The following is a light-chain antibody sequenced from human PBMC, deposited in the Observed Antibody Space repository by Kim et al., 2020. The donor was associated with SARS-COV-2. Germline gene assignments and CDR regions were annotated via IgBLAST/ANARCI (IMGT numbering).Light chain of an antibody. Sequence: DIQMTQSPSSLSASVGDRVTITCRASQSISSYLNWYQQKPGKAPKLLIYAASNLQSGVPSRFSGSGFGTDFTLTISSLQPEDFATYYCQQSYSNPPTFGQGTKVDIK. CDR2: AAS. J-gene: IGKJ1*01. CDR1: QSISSY. CDR3: QQSYSNPPT. V-gene: IGKV1-39*01.